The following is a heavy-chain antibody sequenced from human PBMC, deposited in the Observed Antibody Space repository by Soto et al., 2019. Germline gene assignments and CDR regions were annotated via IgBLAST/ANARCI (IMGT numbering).Heavy chain of an antibody. CDR1: GFTFDDYA. CDR2: ISRNSGSI. D-gene: IGHD3-9*01. Sequence: DVQLVESGGGLVQPGRSLRLSCAASGFTFDDYAMHWVRQAPGKGLEWVSGISRNSGSIGYADSVKGRFTISRDNAKNSLYLQMNSLRAEDTALYYCAKADYDILTGYSSGAFDIWGQGTMVTVSS. J-gene: IGHJ3*02. CDR3: AKADYDILTGYSSGAFDI. V-gene: IGHV3-9*01.